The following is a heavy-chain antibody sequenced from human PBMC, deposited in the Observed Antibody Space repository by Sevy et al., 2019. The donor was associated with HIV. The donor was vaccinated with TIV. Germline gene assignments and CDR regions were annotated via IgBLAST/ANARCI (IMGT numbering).Heavy chain of an antibody. D-gene: IGHD1-26*01. V-gene: IGHV3-7*03. Sequence: GGSLRLSCAASGFTFSSYWMTWVRQAPGKGLEWVANIMQDGSEKYYVDSVKGRFTISRDNAKNSLFLQMNSLRAEDRAVYYCARDKSGSYSYPNAFDIWGQGTMVTVSS. CDR2: IMQDGSEK. CDR1: GFTFSSYW. CDR3: ARDKSGSYSYPNAFDI. J-gene: IGHJ3*02.